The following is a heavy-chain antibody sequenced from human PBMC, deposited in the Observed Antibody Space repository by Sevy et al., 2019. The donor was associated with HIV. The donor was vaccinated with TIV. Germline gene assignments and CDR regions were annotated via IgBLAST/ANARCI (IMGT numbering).Heavy chain of an antibody. V-gene: IGHV3-48*03. J-gene: IGHJ6*03. CDR2: ISSGSSTK. CDR3: ARDPPETGPKYSYFMDV. D-gene: IGHD3-9*01. CDR1: GFTLSSHE. Sequence: GGSLRLSCEASGFTLSSHEMNWVRQVPGKGLEWVSYISSGSSTKFYTDSVKGRFTISRDNAKNSLYLHMDSLRVEDTAVYYCARDPPETGPKYSYFMDVWGKGTTATVSS.